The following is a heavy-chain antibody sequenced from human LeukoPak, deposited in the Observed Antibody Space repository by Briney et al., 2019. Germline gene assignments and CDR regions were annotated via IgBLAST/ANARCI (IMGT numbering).Heavy chain of an antibody. CDR3: ARGDYYDSSGPNFDY. V-gene: IGHV4-59*01. Sequence: SETLSLTCTVSGGSISSYYWSWIRQPPGEGLEWIGYIYYSGSTDYNPSLKSRVTISVDTSKNQFSLKLSSVTAADTAVYYCARGDYYDSSGPNFDYWGQGTLVTVSS. CDR1: GGSISSYY. CDR2: IYYSGST. D-gene: IGHD3-22*01. J-gene: IGHJ4*02.